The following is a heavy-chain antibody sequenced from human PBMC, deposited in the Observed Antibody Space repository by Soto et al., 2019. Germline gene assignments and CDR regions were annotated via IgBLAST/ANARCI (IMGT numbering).Heavy chain of an antibody. CDR1: GFTFDDYG. CDR3: ARDESLTIFRARLWDV. D-gene: IGHD3-3*01. Sequence: GGSLRLSCAASGFTFDDYGMSWVRQAPGKGLEWVSGINWNGGSTGYADSVKGRFTISRDNAKNSLYLQMNSLRAEDKALYHCARDESLTIFRARLWDVWGKGTTVTVSS. J-gene: IGHJ6*04. CDR2: INWNGGST. V-gene: IGHV3-20*01.